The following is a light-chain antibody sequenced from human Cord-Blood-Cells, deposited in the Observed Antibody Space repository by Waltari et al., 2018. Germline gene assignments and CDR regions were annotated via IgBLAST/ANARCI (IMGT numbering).Light chain of an antibody. CDR3: QQYNNWPRT. CDR1: QSVSSN. Sequence: EIVMTQSPATLSVSPGDRATLSCRASQSVSSNLAWYQQKPGLAPRHLIYGASTRATGIPARFSCSGSGTEFTLTISSLQSEDFAVYYCQQYNNWPRTFGQGTKVEIK. CDR2: GAS. V-gene: IGKV3-15*01. J-gene: IGKJ1*01.